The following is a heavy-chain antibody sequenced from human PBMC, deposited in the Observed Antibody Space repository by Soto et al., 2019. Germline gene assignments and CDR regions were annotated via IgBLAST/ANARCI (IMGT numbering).Heavy chain of an antibody. J-gene: IGHJ4*01. D-gene: IGHD2-2*01. CDR2: INHSGTT. CDR1: GGSFSGYY. CDR3: ASAVPRYGYVN. Sequence: SETLSLTCAVYGGSFSGYYWSWLRKPPGKGLEWLGEINHSGTTNYNPSLKSRVTISLDTSKNQFSLQLSSVTAAATAVSYCASAVPRYGYVNLGQGALLTVSS. V-gene: IGHV4-34*01.